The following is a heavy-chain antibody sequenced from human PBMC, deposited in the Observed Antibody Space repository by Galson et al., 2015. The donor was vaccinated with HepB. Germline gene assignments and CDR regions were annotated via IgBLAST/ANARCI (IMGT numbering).Heavy chain of an antibody. CDR3: ARATLGWFDP. D-gene: IGHD3-16*01. Sequence: SLRLSCAASGFIFTDYSMTWIRQAPGKGLEWVSYISGSGITTILYADSVKGRFTISRDNAKNSLYLQMTSRRAEDTAVYYWARATLGWFDPWGQGTLVTVSS. CDR2: ISGSGITTI. J-gene: IGHJ5*02. V-gene: IGHV3-11*01. CDR1: GFIFTDYS.